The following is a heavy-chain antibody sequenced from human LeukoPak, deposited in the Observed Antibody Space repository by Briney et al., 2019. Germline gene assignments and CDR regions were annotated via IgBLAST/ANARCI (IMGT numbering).Heavy chain of an antibody. Sequence: ASVKVSCKASGYTFTSYDITWVRQATGQGLEWMGWMNPNSGNTGYAQKFQGRVTMTRNTSISTAYMELSSLRSEDTAVYYCAREGSIAARRYYYYYMDVWGKGTTVTVSS. CDR2: MNPNSGNT. J-gene: IGHJ6*03. V-gene: IGHV1-8*01. CDR3: AREGSIAARRYYYYYMDV. D-gene: IGHD6-6*01. CDR1: GYTFTSYD.